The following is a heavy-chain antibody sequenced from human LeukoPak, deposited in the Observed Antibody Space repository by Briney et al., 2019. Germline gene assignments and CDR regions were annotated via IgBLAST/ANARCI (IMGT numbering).Heavy chain of an antibody. CDR3: AKIAETSGSYGQGYDY. CDR2: IYSGGST. D-gene: IGHD1-26*01. V-gene: IGHV3-66*01. J-gene: IGHJ3*01. Sequence: GVLRLSCAASGFTVSSNYMSWVRQAPGKGLEWVSVIYSGGSTYYADSVKGRFTISRDNSKNTLYLQMNSLRAEDTAVYYCAKIAETSGSYGQGYDYWGQGTMVTVSS. CDR1: GFTVSSNY.